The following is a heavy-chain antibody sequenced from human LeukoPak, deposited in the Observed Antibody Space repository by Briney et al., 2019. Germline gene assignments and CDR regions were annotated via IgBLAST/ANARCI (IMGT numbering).Heavy chain of an antibody. CDR1: GFTFSSYA. D-gene: IGHD3-22*01. V-gene: IGHV3-30*01. J-gene: IGHJ4*02. CDR3: ARAHYYDSNDYSGGDY. Sequence: GGSLRLSCAASGFTFSSYAMHWVRQAPGKGLEWLAVISYDGSEKYYADSVKGRFTISRDDSKNTLYLQMNSLRAEDTAVYYCARAHYYDSNDYSGGDYWGQGTLVTVSS. CDR2: ISYDGSEK.